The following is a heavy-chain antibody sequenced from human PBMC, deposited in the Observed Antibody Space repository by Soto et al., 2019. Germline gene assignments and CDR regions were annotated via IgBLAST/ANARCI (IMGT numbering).Heavy chain of an antibody. J-gene: IGHJ6*02. V-gene: IGHV1-69*13. Sequence: ASVKVSCKASGGTFSSYAIGWVRQAPGQGLEWMGGIIPIFGTANYAQKFQGRVTITADESTSTAYMELSSLRSEDTAVYYCARTRLVVAATSYYYGMDVWGQGTTVTVSS. D-gene: IGHD2-15*01. CDR1: GGTFSSYA. CDR3: ARTRLVVAATSYYYGMDV. CDR2: IIPIFGTA.